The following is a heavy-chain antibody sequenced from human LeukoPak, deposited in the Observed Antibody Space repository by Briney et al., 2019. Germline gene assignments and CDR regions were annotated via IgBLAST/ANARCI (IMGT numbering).Heavy chain of an antibody. CDR2: ISYDGSNK. CDR3: AKVGSGNYPQYFQH. D-gene: IGHD3-10*01. CDR1: GFTFSDYG. V-gene: IGHV3-30*18. Sequence: GGSLRLSCAASGFTFSDYGMHWVRQAPGKGLEWVAYISYDGSNKKYADSVKGGFTISRDNSKNTLYLQMNSLRAEDTAVFYCAKVGSGNYPQYFQHWGQGTLVTVSS. J-gene: IGHJ1*01.